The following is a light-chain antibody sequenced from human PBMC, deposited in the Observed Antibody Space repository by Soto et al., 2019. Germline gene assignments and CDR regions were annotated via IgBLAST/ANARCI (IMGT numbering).Light chain of an antibody. CDR3: NSCTDTTSLI. CDR2: GNT. J-gene: IGLJ2*01. Sequence: QSVLTQPPSVSGAPGQRVTISCTGTSSNIGAGYDVHWYQHLPGTAPKLLIYGNTIRPSGVPDRFSGSKSGNTASLTISGLQAEDEADYYCNSCTDTTSLIFGGGTKLTVL. CDR1: SSNIGAGYD. V-gene: IGLV1-40*01.